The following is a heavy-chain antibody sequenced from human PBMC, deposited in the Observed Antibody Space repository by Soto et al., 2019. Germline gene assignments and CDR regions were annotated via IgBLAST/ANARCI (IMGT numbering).Heavy chain of an antibody. Sequence: QVQLVESGGGVVQPGRSLRLSCAASGFTFSSYAMHWVRQAPGKGLEWVAVISYDGSNKYYADSVKGRFTISRDNSKNTLYLQMNSLRAEDTAVYYCARDGGPARPKPYYYYGMDVWGQGTTVTVSS. V-gene: IGHV3-30-3*01. D-gene: IGHD6-6*01. J-gene: IGHJ6*02. CDR1: GFTFSSYA. CDR3: ARDGGPARPKPYYYYGMDV. CDR2: ISYDGSNK.